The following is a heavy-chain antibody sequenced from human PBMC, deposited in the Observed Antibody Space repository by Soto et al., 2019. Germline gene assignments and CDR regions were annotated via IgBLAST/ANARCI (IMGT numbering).Heavy chain of an antibody. CDR1: GNTFTSYD. CDR2: INPNSGNI. J-gene: IGHJ4*02. V-gene: IGHV1-8*01. D-gene: IGHD3-10*01. CDR3: ARGRASGSYYLLDY. Sequence: ASVKVSCKASGNTFTSYDINWVRQATGHGLEWMGWINPNSGNIGYAQKSQGRVTMTRDTAIGTAYMEVSRLRSDDTAVYYCARGRASGSYYLLDYWGQGTLVTVSS.